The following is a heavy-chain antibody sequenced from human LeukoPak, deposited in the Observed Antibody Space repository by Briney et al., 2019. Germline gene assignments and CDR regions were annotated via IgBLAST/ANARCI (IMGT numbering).Heavy chain of an antibody. J-gene: IGHJ4*02. V-gene: IGHV4-4*02. D-gene: IGHD3-3*01. CDR2: IYHSGST. CDR1: GGSISSSNW. CDR3: ARSYYDFWSGYSHFDY. Sequence: PSGTLSLTCAVSGGSISSSNWWSWVRQPPGKGLEWIGEIYHSGSTNYNPSLKSRVTISVDKSKNQFSLKLSSVTAADTAVYYCARSYYDFWSGYSHFDYWGQGTLVTVSP.